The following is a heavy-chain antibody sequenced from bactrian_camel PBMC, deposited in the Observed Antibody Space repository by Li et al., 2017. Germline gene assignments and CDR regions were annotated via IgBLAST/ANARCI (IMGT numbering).Heavy chain of an antibody. J-gene: IGHJ4*01. CDR2: IGYDGTI. D-gene: IGHD4*01. V-gene: IGHV3S53*01. CDR1: ESRFTFYC. Sequence: HVQLVESGGGSVQAGGSLRLSCKASESRFTFYCAGWFRQAPGKEREGVAVIGYDGTIKYSDSVKGRFTISGDNTKNQWYLQMNSLKPEDTALYYCAANTRCVAPMEDTSYDYWGQGTQVTVS. CDR3: AANTRCVAPMEDTSYDY.